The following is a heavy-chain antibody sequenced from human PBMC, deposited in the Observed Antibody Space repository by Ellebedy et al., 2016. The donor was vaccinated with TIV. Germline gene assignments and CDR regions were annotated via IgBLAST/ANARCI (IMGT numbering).Heavy chain of an antibody. CDR1: GFTFSSYS. V-gene: IGHV3-21*01. CDR3: ARDGYGMDV. CDR2: IGSRSEYK. J-gene: IGHJ6*02. Sequence: PGGSLRLSCAASGFTFSSYSMNWVRQAPGKGLEWLSAIGSRSEYKFYTDSVKGRFTIARDNSKNTLYLQMNSLRAEDTAVYYCARDGYGMDVWGQGTTVTVSS.